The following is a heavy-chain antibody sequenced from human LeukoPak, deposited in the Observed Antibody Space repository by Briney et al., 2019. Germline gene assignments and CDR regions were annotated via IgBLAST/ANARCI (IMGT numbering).Heavy chain of an antibody. J-gene: IGHJ6*02. CDR1: GGTFSSYA. CDR2: IIPIFGTA. D-gene: IGHD3-3*01. CDR3: ARAGLEGRGYSYGMDV. V-gene: IGHV1-69*13. Sequence: ASVTVSCKASGGTFSSYAISWVRQAPGQGLEWMGGIIPIFGTANYAQKFQGRVTITADESTSTAYLELSSLRSEDTAVYYCARAGLEGRGYSYGMDVWGQGTTVTVS.